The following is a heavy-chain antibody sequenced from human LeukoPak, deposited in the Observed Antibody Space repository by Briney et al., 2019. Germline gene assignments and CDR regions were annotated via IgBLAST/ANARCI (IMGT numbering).Heavy chain of an antibody. V-gene: IGHV4-34*01. CDR3: ARGRCYGSGSYGY. J-gene: IGHJ4*02. Sequence: PSETLSLTCAVYGGSFSGYYWSWIRHPPGEGLEWIGEINHSGSTNYNPSLKSRVTISVATSKNQFSLKLSSVSAADTAVYYCARGRCYGSGSYGYWGEGTLVTVSS. D-gene: IGHD3-10*01. CDR2: INHSGST. CDR1: GGSFSGYY.